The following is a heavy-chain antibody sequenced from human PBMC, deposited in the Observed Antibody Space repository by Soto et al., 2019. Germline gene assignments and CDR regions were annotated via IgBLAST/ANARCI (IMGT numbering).Heavy chain of an antibody. J-gene: IGHJ5*02. CDR3: APSVIGATGTLKWFQP. CDR2: INGGNGDT. CDR1: GYSFTSYA. Sequence: VQLVQSGAEVKKPGASVKVSCKASGYSFTSYAMHCVRQAPGQWLGWMGWINGGNGDTKYSQKFQGRVTISIDTAATTVDMERNNLKSEDTAVYYCAPSVIGATGTLKWFQPWGQGTLVTVSS. D-gene: IGHD6-25*01. V-gene: IGHV1-3*01.